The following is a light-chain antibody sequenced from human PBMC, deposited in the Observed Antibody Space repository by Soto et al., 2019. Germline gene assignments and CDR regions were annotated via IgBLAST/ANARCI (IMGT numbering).Light chain of an antibody. CDR2: EDN. J-gene: IGLJ2*01. CDR1: SGSIASNS. V-gene: IGLV6-57*04. Sequence: NFMLTQPHSVSESPGKTVTISCARSSGSIASNSVQWYRQRPGSAPTTVIYEDNQRPSGVPDRFSGSTDGSSNSASLTISGLQTEEGADYYCQSYDTSTVVFGGGTKLTVL. CDR3: QSYDTSTVV.